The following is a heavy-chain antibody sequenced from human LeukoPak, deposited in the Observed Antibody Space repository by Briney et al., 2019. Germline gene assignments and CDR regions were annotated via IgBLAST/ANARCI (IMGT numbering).Heavy chain of an antibody. CDR3: ARGPYSSGWYYYDSSGYYFHFDY. CDR1: GYTFTNYY. CDR2: INPNSGGT. V-gene: IGHV1-2*02. D-gene: IGHD3-22*01. Sequence: ASVKVSCKASGYTFTNYYMNWVRQAPGQGLEWMGWINPNSGGTNYAQKFQGRVAMTRDTSISTAYMELSRLRSDDTAVYYCARGPYSSGWYYYDSSGYYFHFDYWGQGTLVTVSS. J-gene: IGHJ4*02.